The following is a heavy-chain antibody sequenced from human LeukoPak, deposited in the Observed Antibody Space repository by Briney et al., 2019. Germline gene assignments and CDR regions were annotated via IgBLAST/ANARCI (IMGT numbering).Heavy chain of an antibody. CDR3: ARTLLGLYYYYMDV. D-gene: IGHD7-27*01. J-gene: IGHJ6*03. Sequence: PSETLSLTCTVSGYSISSGYYWGWIRQPPGKGLEWIGSTYHSGSTYYNPSLKSRVTISVDTSKNQFSLKLSSVTAADTAVYYCARTLLGLYYYYMDVWGKGTTVTISS. CDR1: GYSISSGYY. V-gene: IGHV4-38-2*02. CDR2: TYHSGST.